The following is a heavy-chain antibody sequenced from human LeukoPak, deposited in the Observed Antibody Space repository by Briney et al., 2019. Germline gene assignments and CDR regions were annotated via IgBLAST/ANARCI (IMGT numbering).Heavy chain of an antibody. J-gene: IGHJ4*02. CDR1: GFTVSSNY. V-gene: IGHV3-53*01. D-gene: IGHD3-22*01. CDR2: IYSGGST. Sequence: GGSLRLSCAASGFTVSSNYMSWVRQAPGKGLEWVSVIYSGGSTYYADSVKGRFTISRDNSKNTLYLQMNSLRAEDTAVYYCARAEDYYDSSGYLYYFDYWGQGTLVTVSS. CDR3: ARAEDYYDSSGYLYYFDY.